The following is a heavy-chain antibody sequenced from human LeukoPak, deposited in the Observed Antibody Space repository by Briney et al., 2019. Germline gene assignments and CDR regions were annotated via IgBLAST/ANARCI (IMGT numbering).Heavy chain of an antibody. D-gene: IGHD3-10*01. J-gene: IGHJ3*02. Sequence: PSETLSLTCTVSGGSISSSSYYGGWIRQPPGKGLEWIGSIYYSGSTYYNPSLKSRVTISVDTSKNQFSLKLSSVTAADTAVYYCARVTEFLNAFDIWGQGTMVTVSS. CDR3: ARVTEFLNAFDI. CDR2: IYYSGST. V-gene: IGHV4-39*07. CDR1: GGSISSSSYY.